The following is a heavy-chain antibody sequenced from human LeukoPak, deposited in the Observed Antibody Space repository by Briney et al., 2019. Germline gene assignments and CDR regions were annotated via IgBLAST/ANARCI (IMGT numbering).Heavy chain of an antibody. D-gene: IGHD2-21*01. J-gene: IGHJ4*02. Sequence: GGSLRLSCTASGFTFSSSGMNWVRQAAGKGLEWVSFIGTNSRTTYYGDSVKGRFTISRDNAKNSLYLQMDSLRAEDTAVYYCAKDFLIDPLWGQGTLVTVSS. CDR1: GFTFSSSG. CDR2: IGTNSRTT. CDR3: AKDFLIDPL. V-gene: IGHV3-48*01.